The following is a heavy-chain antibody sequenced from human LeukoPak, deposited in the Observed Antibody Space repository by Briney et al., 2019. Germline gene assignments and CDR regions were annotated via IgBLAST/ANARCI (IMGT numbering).Heavy chain of an antibody. J-gene: IGHJ3*02. Sequence: ASVKVSCKASGYTFTSYGISWVRQAPGQGLEWMVWISAYNGNTNYAQKLQGRVTMTTDTSTSTAYMELRSLRSDDTAVYYCARGGYSMVRGVIGAFDIWGQGTMVTVSS. V-gene: IGHV1-18*01. D-gene: IGHD3-10*01. CDR3: ARGGYSMVRGVIGAFDI. CDR2: ISAYNGNT. CDR1: GYTFTSYG.